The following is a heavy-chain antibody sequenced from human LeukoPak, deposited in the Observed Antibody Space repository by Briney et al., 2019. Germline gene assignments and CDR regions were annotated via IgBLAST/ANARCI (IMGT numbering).Heavy chain of an antibody. CDR1: GGSISSNY. D-gene: IGHD6-13*01. V-gene: IGHV4-59*12. J-gene: IGHJ4*02. CDR3: ARGRYVTTRGGAAAGFLDY. Sequence: SETLSLTCTVSGGSISSNYWSWIRQPPGKGLEWIGYIYYSGSTNFNPSLKSRVTISVDTSKNQFSLRLSSVTAADTAVYYCARGRYVTTRGGAAAGFLDYWGQGTLVTVSS. CDR2: IYYSGST.